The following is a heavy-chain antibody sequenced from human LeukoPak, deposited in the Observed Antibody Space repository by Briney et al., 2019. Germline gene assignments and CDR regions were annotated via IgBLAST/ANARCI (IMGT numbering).Heavy chain of an antibody. J-gene: IGHJ3*02. Sequence: PGGSLRLSCAASGFTFSDYYMSWIRQATGKGLEWVSYISSSGSTIYYADSVKGRFTISRDNAKNSLYLQMNSLRAEDTAVYYCARPYYDGSHDAFDIWGQGTMVTVSS. V-gene: IGHV3-11*01. CDR1: GFTFSDYY. D-gene: IGHD3-22*01. CDR2: ISSSGSTI. CDR3: ARPYYDGSHDAFDI.